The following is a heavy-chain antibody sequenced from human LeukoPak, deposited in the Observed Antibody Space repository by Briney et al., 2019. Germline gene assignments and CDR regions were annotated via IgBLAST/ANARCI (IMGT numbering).Heavy chain of an antibody. V-gene: IGHV3-49*04. CDR1: GFIFGDYG. CDR3: SRVLTSGTRRFDP. CDR2: IRSKADGGTT. Sequence: SGRSLRLSCTASGFIFGDYGLSWVRQAPGKGLEWVGFIRSKADGGTTEYAASVKGRFTISRDDSKSIAYLQMNSLQTEDTAVFYCSRVLTSGTRRFDPWGQGTLVTVSS. J-gene: IGHJ5*02. D-gene: IGHD1-1*01.